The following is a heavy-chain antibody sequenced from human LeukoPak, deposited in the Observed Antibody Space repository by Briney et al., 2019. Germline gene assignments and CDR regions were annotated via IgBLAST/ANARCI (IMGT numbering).Heavy chain of an antibody. V-gene: IGHV3-74*01. CDR3: VSFYETY. J-gene: IGHJ4*02. Sequence: GGSLRLSCAASGFTFSTYWMHWVRQAPGKGLVWVSHINSDGSWTSYADSVKGRFTISKDNAKNTVYLQMNNLRAEDTAVYYCVSFYETYWGRGTLVTVSS. CDR1: GFTFSTYW. D-gene: IGHD2-2*01. CDR2: INSDGSWT.